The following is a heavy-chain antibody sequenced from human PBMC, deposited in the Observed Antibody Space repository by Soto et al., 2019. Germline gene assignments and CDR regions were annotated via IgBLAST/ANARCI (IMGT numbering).Heavy chain of an antibody. D-gene: IGHD1-1*01. CDR2: IYYSGST. V-gene: IGHV4-31*03. CDR1: GGSISSGGYY. J-gene: IGHJ3*02. Sequence: TLSLPCTVSGGSISSGGYYWSWIRQHPGKGLEWIGYIYYSGSTYYNPSLKSRVTISVDTSKNEFSLKLSSVTAADTAVYYCARDSRPRRVESAFDIWGQGTMVTVSS. CDR3: ARDSRPRRVESAFDI.